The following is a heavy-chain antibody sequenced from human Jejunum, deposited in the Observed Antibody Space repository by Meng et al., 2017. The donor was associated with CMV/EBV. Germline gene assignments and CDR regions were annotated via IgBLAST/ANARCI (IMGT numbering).Heavy chain of an antibody. Sequence: QVRLVRLGVGVKRPGASLNVSCEPFGSIFPSNAISGVRQAPGQGLNYMEWTSPYKGNTNYAQELQGRVTMTTDTSTRPAYMELRSLRFDDTAVYYCARFYCSSTSCPHVLFDYWGQGTLVTVSS. D-gene: IGHD2-2*01. CDR3: ARFYCSSTSCPHVLFDY. CDR2: TSPYKGNT. J-gene: IGHJ4*02. V-gene: IGHV1-18*01. CDR1: GSIFPSNA.